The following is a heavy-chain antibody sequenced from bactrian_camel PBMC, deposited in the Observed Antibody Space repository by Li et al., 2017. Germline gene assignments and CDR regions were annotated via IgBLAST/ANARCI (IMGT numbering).Heavy chain of an antibody. CDR1: RSTTAFTF. J-gene: IGHJ4*01. V-gene: IGHV3S60*01. D-gene: IGHD2*01. Sequence: HVQLVESGGGSVQAGGSLRLTCETSRSTTAFTFMGWFRQAPGKEREGIAVMAKRSGTTWSTYYADSVKGRFTVSRGDGQKMFLDMNDLKPEDSALYYGGADLMASSSSPGRTWARGPRSPSP. CDR2: MAKRSGTTWST.